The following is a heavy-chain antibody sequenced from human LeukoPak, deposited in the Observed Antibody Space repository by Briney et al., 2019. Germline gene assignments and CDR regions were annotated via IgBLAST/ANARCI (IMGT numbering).Heavy chain of an antibody. Sequence: SQTPSLTCTVSGGSISSGAYYWSWIRQHPGKGLEWIGYFYYSGSTYYNPSLKSRVTISVDTSKNQFSLDLSSVTAADTAVYYCARDLGDGYLAYDYWGQGTLVTVSS. CDR1: GGSISSGAYY. CDR3: ARDLGDGYLAYDY. D-gene: IGHD5-24*01. CDR2: FYYSGST. J-gene: IGHJ4*02. V-gene: IGHV4-31*03.